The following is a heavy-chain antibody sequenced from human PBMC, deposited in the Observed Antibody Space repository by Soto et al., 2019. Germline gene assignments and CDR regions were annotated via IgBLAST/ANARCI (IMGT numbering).Heavy chain of an antibody. CDR1: GGSISSGGYS. Sequence: QLQLQESGSGLVKPSQTLSLTCAVSGGSISSGGYSCSWIRQPPGKGLEWIGYIYHSGSTYYNPSLKSRVTISVDRSKNQFSLKLSSVTAADTAVYYCARGGSVFYGMDVWGQGTTVTVSS. V-gene: IGHV4-30-2*01. CDR2: IYHSGST. CDR3: ARGGSVFYGMDV. D-gene: IGHD2-8*01. J-gene: IGHJ6*02.